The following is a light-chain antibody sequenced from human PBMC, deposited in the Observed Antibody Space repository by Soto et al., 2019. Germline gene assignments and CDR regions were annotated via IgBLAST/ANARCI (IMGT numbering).Light chain of an antibody. J-gene: IGKJ2*01. CDR1: QTVSSDY. Sequence: EIVLTQSPGTLSLSPGERATLSCRASQTVSSDYLAWYQQKPGQAPRLLLYGATNRATGIPDRFSGSGSGTDFTLTISRLEPEDFAVYSCQQYGSSPYTFDQGTKLEIK. CDR3: QQYGSSPYT. CDR2: GAT. V-gene: IGKV3-20*01.